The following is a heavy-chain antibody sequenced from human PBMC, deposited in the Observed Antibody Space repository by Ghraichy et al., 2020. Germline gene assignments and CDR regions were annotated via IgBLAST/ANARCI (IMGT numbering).Heavy chain of an antibody. Sequence: GESLNISCAASGFTFSSYAMSWVRQAPGKGLEWVSAISGSGGSTYYADSVKGRFTISRDNSKNTLYLQMNSLRAEDTAVYYCAKGKEGSSIAARPWLWGDYWGQGTLVTVSS. CDR2: ISGSGGST. J-gene: IGHJ4*02. CDR1: GFTFSSYA. V-gene: IGHV3-23*01. CDR3: AKGKEGSSIAARPWLWGDY. D-gene: IGHD6-6*01.